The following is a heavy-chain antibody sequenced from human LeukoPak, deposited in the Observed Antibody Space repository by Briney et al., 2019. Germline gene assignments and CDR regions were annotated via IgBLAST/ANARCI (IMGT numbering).Heavy chain of an antibody. J-gene: IGHJ4*02. Sequence: GASVKVSCKASGYTFTSYAMNWVRQAPGQGLEWMGWINTNTGNPTYAQGFTGRFVFSLDTSVSTAYLQISSLKAEDTAVYYCARVVPPRYYDSSGYYANWGQGTLVTVSS. CDR1: GYTFTSYA. D-gene: IGHD3-22*01. V-gene: IGHV7-4-1*02. CDR3: ARVVPPRYYDSSGYYAN. CDR2: INTNTGNP.